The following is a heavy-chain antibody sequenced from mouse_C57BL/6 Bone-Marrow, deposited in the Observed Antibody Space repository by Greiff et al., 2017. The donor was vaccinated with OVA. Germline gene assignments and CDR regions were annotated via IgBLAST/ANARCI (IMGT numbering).Heavy chain of an antibody. V-gene: IGHV1-55*01. CDR2: IYPGSGST. CDR3: ARSSGDGYFDWYFDV. CDR1: GYTFTSYW. Sequence: VQLQQPGAELVKPGASVKMSCKASGYTFTSYWITWVKQRPGQGLEWIGDIYPGSGSTNYNEKFKSKATLTVDTSSSTAYMQLSSLTSEDSAVYYCARSSGDGYFDWYFDVWGTGTTVTVSS. J-gene: IGHJ1*03. D-gene: IGHD2-3*01.